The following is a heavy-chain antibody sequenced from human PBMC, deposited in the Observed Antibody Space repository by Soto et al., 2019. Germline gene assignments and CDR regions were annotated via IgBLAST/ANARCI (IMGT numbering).Heavy chain of an antibody. Sequence: GESLKISCKGLGKSFNNWIGWVRQMPGKGLEWMGRIDPSDSYINYSPSFQGHVTISADKSISTAYLQWSSLKASDTAMYYCARLPLAAAYSDANTWGQGTLVTVSS. D-gene: IGHD6-13*01. CDR1: GKSFNNW. CDR2: IDPSDSYI. J-gene: IGHJ5*02. V-gene: IGHV5-10-1*01. CDR3: ARLPLAAAYSDANT.